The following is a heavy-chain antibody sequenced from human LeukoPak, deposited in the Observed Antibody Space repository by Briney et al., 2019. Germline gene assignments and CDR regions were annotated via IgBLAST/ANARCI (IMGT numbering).Heavy chain of an antibody. CDR2: ISAYNGNT. J-gene: IGHJ3*02. CDR1: GYTFTIYG. Sequence: ASVRVSFTASGYTFTIYGISWVRQAPGQGLEWMGWISAYNGNTNYAQKLQGRVTMTTDTSTGTAYMELRSLRSDDTAVYYCARVMGQWLVPEAFDIWGQGTMVTVSS. V-gene: IGHV1-18*01. CDR3: ARVMGQWLVPEAFDI. D-gene: IGHD6-19*01.